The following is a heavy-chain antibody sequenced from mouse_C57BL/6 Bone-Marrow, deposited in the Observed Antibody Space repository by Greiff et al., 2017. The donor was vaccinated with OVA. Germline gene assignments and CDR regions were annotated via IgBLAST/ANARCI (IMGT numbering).Heavy chain of an antibody. CDR1: GYTFTSYW. CDR3: ASAVFAY. CDR2: IDPSDSYT. Sequence: VQLQQPGAELVKPGASVKLSCKASGYTFTSYWMQWVKQRPGQGLEWIGEIDPSDSYTNYKQKFKGQATLTVDTSSSTAYMQLNSLTSEDPAVYYCASAVFAYWGQGTLVTVSA. J-gene: IGHJ3*01. V-gene: IGHV1-50*01.